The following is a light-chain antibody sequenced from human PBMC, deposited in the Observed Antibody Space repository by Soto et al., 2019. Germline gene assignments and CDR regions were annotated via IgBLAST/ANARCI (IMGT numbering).Light chain of an antibody. V-gene: IGKV1-33*01. Sequence: DTQMTQSPSSLSASVGDRVTLTCQASQDISNYLNWYQQKPGKAPKLLIYDASNLETGVPSRFSGSGSGTDFTFTISSLQLEDIATYYCQQYDNLPYTFGQGTKLEIK. CDR1: QDISNY. CDR3: QQYDNLPYT. J-gene: IGKJ2*01. CDR2: DAS.